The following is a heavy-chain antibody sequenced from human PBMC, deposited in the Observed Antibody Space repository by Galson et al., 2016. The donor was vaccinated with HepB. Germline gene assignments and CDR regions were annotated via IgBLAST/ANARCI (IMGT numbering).Heavy chain of an antibody. J-gene: IGHJ6*02. Sequence: QSGAEVKEPGESLKISCKGSGYNFARHWIAWVRQIPGKGLEFMGMIYPADSDTRYSPSFQGQVTISADKSISTAYLQWSSLKASDTAMYYCASLDVVVTDNYYYAMDVWGHGTTVTVS. D-gene: IGHD2-21*02. V-gene: IGHV5-51*01. CDR2: IYPADSDT. CDR3: ASLDVVVTDNYYYAMDV. CDR1: GYNFARHW.